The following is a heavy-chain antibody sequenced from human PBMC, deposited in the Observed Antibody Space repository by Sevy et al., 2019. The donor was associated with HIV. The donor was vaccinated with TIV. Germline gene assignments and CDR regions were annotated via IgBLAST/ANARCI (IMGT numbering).Heavy chain of an antibody. CDR1: GFTFSSYS. V-gene: IGHV3-21*01. CDR2: ISGLSNYI. D-gene: IGHD6-19*01. Sequence: GGSLRLSCAASGFTFSSYSMHWVRQAPGKGLEWVSSISGLSNYIYYADSMKGRFSISRDNAKNSLYLQMISLRAEDTAVFYCARAVPATDAFDIWGQGTLVPVSS. J-gene: IGHJ3*02. CDR3: ARAVPATDAFDI.